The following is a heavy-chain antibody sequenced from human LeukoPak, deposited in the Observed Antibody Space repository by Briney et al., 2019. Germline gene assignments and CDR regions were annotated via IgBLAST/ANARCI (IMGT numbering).Heavy chain of an antibody. J-gene: IGHJ4*02. D-gene: IGHD6-13*01. CDR3: ARRERYSSSWYFDC. Sequence: PGESLKISCKGSGYSFTTYWIGWVRQVPGKGLEWMGIIYPSDSDTRYSPSFQGQVTISADKSISTAYLQWSSLKASDTAMYYCARRERYSSSWYFDCWGQGTLVTVSS. CDR1: GYSFTTYW. CDR2: IYPSDSDT. V-gene: IGHV5-51*01.